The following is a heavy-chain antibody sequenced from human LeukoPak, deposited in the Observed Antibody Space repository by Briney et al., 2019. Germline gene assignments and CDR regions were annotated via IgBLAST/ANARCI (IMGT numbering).Heavy chain of an antibody. J-gene: IGHJ4*02. CDR1: GFPLRSYY. CDR2: ISSSGSTI. D-gene: IGHD3-10*02. V-gene: IGHV3-48*03. Sequence: PGGSLRLSCAASGFPLRSYYMNWVRKAPGKGLEWVSYISSSGSTIYYADSVRGRFTVSRDNAKNPLYLQMNNLRAEDTAVYYCARDVPDYWGQGTQVTVSS. CDR3: ARDVPDY.